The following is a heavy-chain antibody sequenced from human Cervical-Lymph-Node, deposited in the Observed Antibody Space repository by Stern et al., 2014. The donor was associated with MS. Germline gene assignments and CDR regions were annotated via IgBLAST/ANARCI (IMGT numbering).Heavy chain of an antibody. D-gene: IGHD6-19*01. J-gene: IGHJ3*02. CDR2: INPNSGGT. CDR1: GYTFTDYY. CDR3: ARGGRTSGWSPPDAFDI. V-gene: IGHV1-2*04. Sequence: QVQLVQSGAEVKKPGASVKVSCKASGYTFTDYYMHWVRQDPGQGLEWMGWINPNSGGTNYAQKFQGWVTMTRDTSLSTAYMDLSRLRSDDTAVYYCARGGRTSGWSPPDAFDIWGQGTMVTVSS.